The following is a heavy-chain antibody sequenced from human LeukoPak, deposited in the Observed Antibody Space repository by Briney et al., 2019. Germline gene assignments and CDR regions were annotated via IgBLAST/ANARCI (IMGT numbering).Heavy chain of an antibody. CDR3: ARLADSSAYYYEYAFDI. CDR2: ISSSGSTI. D-gene: IGHD3-22*01. CDR1: GFTFSSYE. J-gene: IGHJ3*02. V-gene: IGHV3-48*03. Sequence: PGGSLRLSCAASGFTFSSYEMNWVRQAPGKGLEWVSYISSSGSTIYYADSVKGRFTISRDNAKNSLYLQMNNLKTEDTAVYYCARLADSSAYYYEYAFDIWGQGTMVTVSS.